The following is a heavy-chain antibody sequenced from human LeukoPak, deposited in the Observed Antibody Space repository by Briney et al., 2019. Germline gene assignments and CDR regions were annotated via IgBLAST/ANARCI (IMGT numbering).Heavy chain of an antibody. CDR1: GFTVSSNY. V-gene: IGHV3-53*01. J-gene: IGHJ6*02. CDR2: IYSGGST. D-gene: IGHD2-15*01. CDR3: ARETRIYYGMDV. Sequence: PGGSLRLSCAASGFTVSSNYMSWVRQAPGKGLEWVSVIYSGGSTYYADSVKGRFTISRDNSKNTLYLQMNSLRAEDTAVYYCARETRIYYGMDVWGQGTTVTVSS.